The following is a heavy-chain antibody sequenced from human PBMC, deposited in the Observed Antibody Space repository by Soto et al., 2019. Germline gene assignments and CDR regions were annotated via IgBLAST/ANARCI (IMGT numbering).Heavy chain of an antibody. CDR1: AFTFSSYA. CDR3: AKCSATTCRYFYMGV. Sequence: EVQLLESGGGLVQPGGSLRLSCAASAFTFSSYAMTWVRQAPGKGLEWVSAISGSGGSTYYADSVKGRFTISRGNSKNTLFLQMNSLRAEDTAVYYCAKCSATTCRYFYMGVWGDGATVTVSS. D-gene: IGHD1-7*01. CDR2: ISGSGGST. J-gene: IGHJ6*03. V-gene: IGHV3-23*01.